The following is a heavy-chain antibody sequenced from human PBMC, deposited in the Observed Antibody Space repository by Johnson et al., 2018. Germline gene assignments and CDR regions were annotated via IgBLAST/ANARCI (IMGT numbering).Heavy chain of an antibody. CDR3: AAVLPGSYMAYLQY. Sequence: QVQLVQSGGGVVQPGGSLRLSCAASGFTFNKYAMHWLRQAPDKGLEWVGVISHNGKITDYIDSVKGRFTISRDDSKNTLYLQMNSLRAEDTAVYYCAAVLPGSYMAYLQYWGQGTLVTVSS. D-gene: IGHD1-26*01. CDR2: ISHNGKIT. J-gene: IGHJ1*01. V-gene: IGHV3-30*04. CDR1: GFTFNKYA.